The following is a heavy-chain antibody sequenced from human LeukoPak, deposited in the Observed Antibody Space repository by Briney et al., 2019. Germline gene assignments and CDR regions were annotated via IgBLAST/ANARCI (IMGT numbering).Heavy chain of an antibody. J-gene: IGHJ4*02. Sequence: SGGSLRLSCVASGFTFSSYWMSWVRQAPGKGLEWVANIKQDGSEKYCVDSVKGRFTISRDNARNSLCLQMNSLRAEDTAVYYCASTYYGSGSYDWGQGTLVTVSS. V-gene: IGHV3-7*01. CDR1: GFTFSSYW. CDR2: IKQDGSEK. CDR3: ASTYYGSGSYD. D-gene: IGHD3-10*01.